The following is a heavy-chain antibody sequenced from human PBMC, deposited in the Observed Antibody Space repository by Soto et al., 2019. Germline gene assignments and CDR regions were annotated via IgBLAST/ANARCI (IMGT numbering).Heavy chain of an antibody. D-gene: IGHD4-17*01. CDR3: ARAPYDDYGDYYYYGMDV. Sequence: SVKVSCKASGGTFSSYAISLVRQAPGQGLEWMGGIIPIFGTANYAQKFQGRVTITADESTSTAYMELSSLRSEDTAVYYCARAPYDDYGDYYYYGMDVWGQGTTVTVSS. V-gene: IGHV1-69*13. J-gene: IGHJ6*02. CDR1: GGTFSSYA. CDR2: IIPIFGTA.